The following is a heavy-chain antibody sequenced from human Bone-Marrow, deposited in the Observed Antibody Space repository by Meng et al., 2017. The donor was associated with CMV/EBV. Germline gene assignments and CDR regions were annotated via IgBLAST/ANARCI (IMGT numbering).Heavy chain of an antibody. CDR2: INPNSGGT. CDR3: ARESEWVCAFDI. D-gene: IGHD3-3*01. J-gene: IGHJ3*02. V-gene: IGHV1-2*02. CDR1: GYTFTGYY. Sequence: ASVKVSCKASGYTFTGYYMHWVRQAPGQGLEGMGWINPNSGGTNYAQKFQGRVTMTRDTSISTAYMELSRLRSDDTAVYYCARESEWVCAFDIWGQGTMVTGSS.